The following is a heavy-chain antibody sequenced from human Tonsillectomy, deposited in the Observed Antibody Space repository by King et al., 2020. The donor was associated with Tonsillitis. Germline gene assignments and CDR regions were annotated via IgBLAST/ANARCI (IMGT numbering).Heavy chain of an antibody. V-gene: IGHV3-30-3*01. J-gene: IGHJ5*02. CDR3: AREVPRGGISNWFDP. D-gene: IGHD3-16*01. Sequence: VQLVESGGGVVQPGRSLRLSCAASGFTFSTYAIHWVRQAPGKGLEWVAVISYDGSNKYYADSVKGRFTISRDNSKNTLYLQMNSLRAEDTAVCYCAREVPRGGISNWFDPWGQGTLVTVSS. CDR2: ISYDGSNK. CDR1: GFTFSTYA.